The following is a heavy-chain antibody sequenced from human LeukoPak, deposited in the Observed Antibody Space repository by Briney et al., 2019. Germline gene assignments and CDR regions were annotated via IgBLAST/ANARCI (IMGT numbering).Heavy chain of an antibody. CDR3: ARTYSGYERSGPVDYYYYMDV. CDR2: ISSNGGST. CDR1: GFTFSSYA. Sequence: GGSLRHSCAASGFTFSSYAMHWVRQAPGKGLEYVSAISSNGGSTYYANSVKGRFTISRDNSKNTLYLQMGSLRAEDMAVYYCARTYSGYERSGPVDYYYYMDVWGKGTTVTVSS. V-gene: IGHV3-64*01. D-gene: IGHD5-12*01. J-gene: IGHJ6*03.